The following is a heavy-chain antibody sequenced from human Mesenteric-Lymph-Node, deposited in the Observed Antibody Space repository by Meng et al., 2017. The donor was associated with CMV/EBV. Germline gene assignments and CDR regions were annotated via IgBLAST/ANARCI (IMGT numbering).Heavy chain of an antibody. CDR3: ARSQPSYQYDNSGYSMDS. Sequence: FSSDTGSWVRQAPGQGLEWMGGIIPNSATTRVAQKFQGRIMITTGESTSAVYLDLSSLTSDDTAFYFCARSQPSYQYDNSGYSMDSWGQGTLVTVSS. D-gene: IGHD3-22*01. V-gene: IGHV1-69*05. CDR1: FSSDT. J-gene: IGHJ5*01. CDR2: IIPNSATT.